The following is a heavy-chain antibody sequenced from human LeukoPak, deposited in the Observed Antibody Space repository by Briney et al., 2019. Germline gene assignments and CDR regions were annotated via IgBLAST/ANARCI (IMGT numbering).Heavy chain of an antibody. V-gene: IGHV3-20*04. CDR1: GFTFDDYG. J-gene: IGHJ4*02. Sequence: GGSLRLSCAASGFTFDDYGMSWVRQAPGKGLEWVSGISWNGGSTGYADSVKGRFTISRDNAKNSLYLQMNSLRAEDTALYYCARDWGGYCSGGSCYSDYWGQGTLVTVSS. D-gene: IGHD2-15*01. CDR2: ISWNGGST. CDR3: ARDWGGYCSGGSCYSDY.